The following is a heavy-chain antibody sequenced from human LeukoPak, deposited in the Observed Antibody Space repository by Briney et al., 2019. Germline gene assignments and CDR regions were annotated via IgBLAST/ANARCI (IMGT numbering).Heavy chain of an antibody. CDR1: GGTFSSYA. CDR2: IIPIFGTA. Sequence: SVKVSCKASGGTFSSYAISWVRQAPGQGLEWMGGIIPIFGTANYAQKFQGRVTITTDESTSTAYMELSSLRSEDTAVYYCVGSRTNRIGKLLVWWGQGTLVTVSS. D-gene: IGHD3-10*01. V-gene: IGHV1-69*05. J-gene: IGHJ4*02. CDR3: VGSRTNRIGKLLVW.